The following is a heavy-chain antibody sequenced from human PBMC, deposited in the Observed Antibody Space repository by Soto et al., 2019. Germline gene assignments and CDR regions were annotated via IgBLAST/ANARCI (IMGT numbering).Heavy chain of an antibody. CDR2: ISGSGGST. CDR1: GFTFSSYA. V-gene: IGHV3-23*01. D-gene: IGHD2-21*02. Sequence: EVQLLESGGGLVQPGGSLRLSCAASGFTFSSYAMSWVRQAPGKGLEWVSAISGSGGSTYYADSVKGRFTISRDNSKNTLYLQGNRLRAEDPAVYYCAKVTAIRPYSFDCWGQGTLVTVSS. CDR3: AKVTAIRPYSFDC. J-gene: IGHJ4*02.